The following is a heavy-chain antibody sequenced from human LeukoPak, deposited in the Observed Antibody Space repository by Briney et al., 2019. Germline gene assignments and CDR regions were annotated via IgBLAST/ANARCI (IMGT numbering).Heavy chain of an antibody. CDR3: ARDAKFQAVVPAGYSYYHMDV. Sequence: SVKVSCKASGGTFSSYAISWVRQAPGQGLEWMGGIIPIFGTANYAQKFQGRVTITTDESTSTAYMELSRLRSEDTAVYYCARDAKFQAVVPAGYSYYHMDVWGKGTTVTVSS. CDR1: GGTFSSYA. CDR2: IIPIFGTA. D-gene: IGHD2-2*01. J-gene: IGHJ6*03. V-gene: IGHV1-69*05.